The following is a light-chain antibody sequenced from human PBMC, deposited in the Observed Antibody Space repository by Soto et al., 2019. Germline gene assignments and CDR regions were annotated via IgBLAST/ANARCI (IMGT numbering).Light chain of an antibody. CDR2: EAS. J-gene: IGKJ1*01. V-gene: IGKV1-5*02. CDR1: RSVDKW. Sequence: DIQMTQSPSTLSASLGDRVTIICRASRSVDKWLAWYQQKSGKAPKPLIYEASHLQSGVPSRFGGSGSGTEFTLTINNLQPEDVATYYCQQYYSFWTFGQGTKVDIK. CDR3: QQYYSFWT.